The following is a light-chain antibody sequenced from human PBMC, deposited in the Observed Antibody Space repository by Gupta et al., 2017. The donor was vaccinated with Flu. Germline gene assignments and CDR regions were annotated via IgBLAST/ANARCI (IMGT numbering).Light chain of an antibody. J-gene: IGLJ2*01. CDR3: ISETNTNTLVV. Sequence: QSALTQPASVAGSPGQAITIPCPGTSGDLGGYNYVSWYQPPPGKPPKLMIFEVSNRPSGVPNRFSGSKYGNTASVTITGLQAEEEADYYCISETNTNTLVVFGGGTKLTVL. V-gene: IGLV2-14*01. CDR1: SGDLGGYNY. CDR2: EVS.